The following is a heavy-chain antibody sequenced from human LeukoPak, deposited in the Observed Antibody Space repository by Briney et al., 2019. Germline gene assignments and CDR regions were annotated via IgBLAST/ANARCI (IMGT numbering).Heavy chain of an antibody. D-gene: IGHD6-19*01. CDR2: LSGSGITT. J-gene: IGHJ4*01. CDR3: AKGIYSSGWSYFDY. CDR1: GITLSNYG. Sequence: PGGSLRLSCAVSGITLSNYGMSWVRQAPGKGLEWVSTLSGSGITTYYADSVKGRFTISRDNSMNTLYLQMNSLRAEDTAVYYCAKGIYSSGWSYFDYWGRGTLVTVSS. V-gene: IGHV3-23*01.